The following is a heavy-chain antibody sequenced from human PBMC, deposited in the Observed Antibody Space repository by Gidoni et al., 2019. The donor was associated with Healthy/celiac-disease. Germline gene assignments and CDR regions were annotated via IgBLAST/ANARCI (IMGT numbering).Heavy chain of an antibody. CDR3: ARDTGTYYDILTGYNPPDYYYYYGMDV. V-gene: IGHV3-21*01. CDR2: ISSSSSYI. CDR1: GFTFSSYS. J-gene: IGHJ6*02. D-gene: IGHD3-9*01. Sequence: EVQLVESGGGLVKPGGSLRLSCAASGFTFSSYSMTWVRRAPGKGLGWVSSISSSSSYIYYADSVKCRFTISRDNAKNSLYLQMNSLRAEDTAVYYCARDTGTYYDILTGYNPPDYYYYYGMDVWGQGTTVTVSS.